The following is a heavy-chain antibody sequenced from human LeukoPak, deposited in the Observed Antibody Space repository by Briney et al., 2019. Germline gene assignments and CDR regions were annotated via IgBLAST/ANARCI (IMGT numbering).Heavy chain of an antibody. CDR1: GGTFSSYA. J-gene: IGHJ6*02. Sequence: GASVKVSCKASGGTFSSYAISWVRQAPGQGLEWMGWINPNSGGTNYAQKFQGWVTMTRDTSISTAYMELSRLRSDDTAVYYCARAVTTSNYYGSGSYDGMDVWGQGTTVTVSS. CDR2: INPNSGGT. V-gene: IGHV1-2*04. D-gene: IGHD3-10*01. CDR3: ARAVTTSNYYGSGSYDGMDV.